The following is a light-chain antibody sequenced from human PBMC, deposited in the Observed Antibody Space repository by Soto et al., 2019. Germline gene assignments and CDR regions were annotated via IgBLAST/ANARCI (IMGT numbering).Light chain of an antibody. V-gene: IGLV1-51*02. Sequence: QSVLTQPPSVSAAPGQKVTISFFGSSSNIGSNVVSWYQQFPGTAPRLLTYDDTKRASGIPDRFSGSKSGSSATLGITGLQTGDEADYYCGTWDNSLSVVVFGGGTKVTVL. CDR2: DDT. J-gene: IGLJ2*01. CDR3: GTWDNSLSVVV. CDR1: SSNIGSNV.